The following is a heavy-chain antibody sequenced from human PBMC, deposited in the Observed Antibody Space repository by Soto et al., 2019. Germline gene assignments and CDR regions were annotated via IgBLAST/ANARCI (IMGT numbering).Heavy chain of an antibody. J-gene: IGHJ5*02. V-gene: IGHV1-2*04. Sequence: ASVKVSCKASGYTFTGYYMHWVRQAPGQGLEWMGWINPNSGGTNYAQKFQGWVTMTRDTSISTAYMELSRLRSDDTAVYYCARDRTPGIAAAGTNWFDPWGKGTLVTVSS. CDR2: INPNSGGT. CDR1: GYTFTGYY. D-gene: IGHD6-13*01. CDR3: ARDRTPGIAAAGTNWFDP.